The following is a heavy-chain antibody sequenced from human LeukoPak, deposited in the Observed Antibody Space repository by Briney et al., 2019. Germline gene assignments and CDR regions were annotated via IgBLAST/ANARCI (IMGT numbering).Heavy chain of an antibody. Sequence: PGGYLRLYCAASGCTFDDYAMHWVRQAPGKGLEWVSGISWNSGSIGYADSVKGRFTISRDNAKNSLYLQMNSLRAEDTALYYCAKGLLGYYGMDVWGQGTTVTVSS. CDR1: GCTFDDYA. V-gene: IGHV3-9*01. D-gene: IGHD2-15*01. CDR2: ISWNSGSI. J-gene: IGHJ6*02. CDR3: AKGLLGYYGMDV.